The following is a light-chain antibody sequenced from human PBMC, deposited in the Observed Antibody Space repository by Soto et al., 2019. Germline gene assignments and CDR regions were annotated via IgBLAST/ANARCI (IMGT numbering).Light chain of an antibody. CDR3: TSYASGSSHVV. CDR1: SSDIGGYDY. Sequence: QSALTQPASVSRSPGQSITLSCTGTSSDIGGYDYVSWYQRHPGKAPKLIIYDVNNRPSGVSNRFSGSKSGNTASLTISGLQAEVEADYYCTSYASGSSHVVFGGGTKVTVL. J-gene: IGLJ2*01. V-gene: IGLV2-14*01. CDR2: DVN.